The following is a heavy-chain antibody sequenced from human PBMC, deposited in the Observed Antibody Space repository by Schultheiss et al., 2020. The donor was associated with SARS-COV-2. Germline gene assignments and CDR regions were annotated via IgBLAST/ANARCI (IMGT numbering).Heavy chain of an antibody. V-gene: IGHV4-59*08. CDR1: GGSISSYY. CDR2: IYHSGST. CDR3: ARLYYYDSSGPLGTGAFDI. J-gene: IGHJ3*02. D-gene: IGHD3-22*01. Sequence: SETLSLTCTVSGGSISSYYWSWIRQPPGKGLEWIGYIYHSGSTYYNPSLKSRVTISVDRSKNQFSLKLSSVTAADTAVYYCARLYYYDSSGPLGTGAFDIWGQGTMVTVSS.